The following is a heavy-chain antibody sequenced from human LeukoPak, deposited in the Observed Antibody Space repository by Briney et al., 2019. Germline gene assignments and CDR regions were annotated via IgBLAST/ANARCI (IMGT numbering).Heavy chain of an antibody. CDR2: INPSGGST. J-gene: IGHJ4*02. V-gene: IGHV1-46*01. Sequence: ASVKVSCKASGYTFTSYYMHSVRQAPGQGLEWMAIINPSGGSTSYAQKFQGRVTMTRDTSTSTVYMELSSLRSEDTAVYYCARDSRPSYDSSGYYYPGDYWGQGTLVTVSS. D-gene: IGHD3-22*01. CDR3: ARDSRPSYDSSGYYYPGDY. CDR1: GYTFTSYY.